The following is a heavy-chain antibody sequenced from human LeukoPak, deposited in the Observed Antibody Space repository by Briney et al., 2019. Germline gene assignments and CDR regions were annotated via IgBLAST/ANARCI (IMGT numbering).Heavy chain of an antibody. J-gene: IGHJ5*02. CDR2: ISSSSSYI. V-gene: IGHV3-21*01. CDR3: ARDQSGIRFDP. CDR1: GFTFSSYS. Sequence: GGSLRLSCAASGFTFSSYSMNWVRQAPGKGLEWVSSISSSSSYIYYADSVKGRFTISRDNAKNSQYLQMNSLRAEDTAVYYCARDQSGIRFDPWGQGTLVTVSS. D-gene: IGHD3-10*01.